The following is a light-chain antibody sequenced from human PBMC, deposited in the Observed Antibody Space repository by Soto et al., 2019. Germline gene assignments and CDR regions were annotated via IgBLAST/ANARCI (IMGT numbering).Light chain of an antibody. CDR1: QSVSSSY. J-gene: IGKJ1*01. Sequence: EIVLTQSPGTLSLSPGERDTLSCRASQSVSSSYLAWYQQKPGQAPRLIIYGASSRANGIPDRFSGSGAGTDFTLTISRLEPEDFAVYYCQQYGSSPTWTFGQGTKVDIK. CDR3: QQYGSSPTWT. CDR2: GAS. V-gene: IGKV3-20*01.